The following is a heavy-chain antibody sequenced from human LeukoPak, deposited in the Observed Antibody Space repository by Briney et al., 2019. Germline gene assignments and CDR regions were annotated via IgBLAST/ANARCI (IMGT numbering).Heavy chain of an antibody. Sequence: GGSLRLSCAASGFIFNDYAMHWVRQAPGKGLEWVAGISWNSGTIAYADSVKVRFTISRDNAKNSLYLQMNSLRPEDMAFYFCAKVAAYSSGWYDSWGQGTLATVSS. D-gene: IGHD6-19*01. CDR3: AKVAAYSSGWYDS. CDR2: ISWNSGTI. J-gene: IGHJ5*01. CDR1: GFIFNDYA. V-gene: IGHV3-9*03.